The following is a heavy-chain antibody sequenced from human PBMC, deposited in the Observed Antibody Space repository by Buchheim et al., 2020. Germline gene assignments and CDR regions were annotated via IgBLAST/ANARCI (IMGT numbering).Heavy chain of an antibody. Sequence: ELQLLDSGGGLVQRGGSLRLSCAASGFTFSSYAMSWVRQAPGKGLEWVSAISGSGGSTYYADSVRGRFTIPRDNSKNTLYLPMNSLRAEDTAVYYCAKDPQWLVSYYFDYWGQGTL. V-gene: IGHV3-23*01. CDR1: GFTFSSYA. D-gene: IGHD6-19*01. J-gene: IGHJ4*02. CDR2: ISGSGGST. CDR3: AKDPQWLVSYYFDY.